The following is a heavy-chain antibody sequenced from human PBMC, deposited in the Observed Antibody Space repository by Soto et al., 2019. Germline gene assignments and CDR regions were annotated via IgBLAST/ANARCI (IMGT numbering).Heavy chain of an antibody. CDR2: IIPIFGTA. Sequence: QVQLVQSGAEVKKPGSSVKVSCKASGGTFSSYAISWVRQAPGQGLEWMGGIIPIFGTANYAQKFQGRVTITADESTSTAYMELSSLRSEDTAVYYCARDSGRNYYGSGSYYNVDYWGQGTLVTVSS. J-gene: IGHJ4*02. CDR3: ARDSGRNYYGSGSYYNVDY. D-gene: IGHD3-10*01. CDR1: GGTFSSYA. V-gene: IGHV1-69*01.